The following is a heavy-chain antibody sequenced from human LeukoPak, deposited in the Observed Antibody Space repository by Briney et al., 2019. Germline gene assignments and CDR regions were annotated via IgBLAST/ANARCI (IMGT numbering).Heavy chain of an antibody. J-gene: IGHJ4*02. CDR2: IKEEGSST. D-gene: IGHD3-22*01. Sequence: GGSLRLSCAASGFSLSEYSMHWVRRAPGKGLVWVSHIKEEGSSTSYAEIVKGRFTISRDNANNALYLQMNSLRAEDTAVYYCVSTFHYERGGPYRHFDCWGKGTLVTVSA. CDR3: VSTFHYERGGPYRHFDC. V-gene: IGHV3-74*01. CDR1: GFSLSEYS.